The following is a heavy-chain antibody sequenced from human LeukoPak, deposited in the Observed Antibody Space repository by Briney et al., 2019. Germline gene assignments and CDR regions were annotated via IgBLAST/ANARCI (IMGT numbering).Heavy chain of an antibody. V-gene: IGHV3-11*01. CDR1: GFTFSDYY. Sequence: GGSLRLSCAASGFTFSDYYMSWIRQAPGKGLEWVSYISSSGSTIYYADSVKGRFTISRDNAKNSLYLQMNSLRAEDTAVYYCARDLSVYNWNPSRPRWFDPWGQGTLVTVSS. J-gene: IGHJ5*02. CDR3: ARDLSVYNWNPSRPRWFDP. CDR2: ISSSGSTI. D-gene: IGHD1-1*01.